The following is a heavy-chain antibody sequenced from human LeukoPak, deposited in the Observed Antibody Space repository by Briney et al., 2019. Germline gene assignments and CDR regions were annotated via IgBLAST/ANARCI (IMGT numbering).Heavy chain of an antibody. Sequence: SVKVSCKASGGTFISYAISWVGQARGQGGEWMGGIIPIFGTANYAQKLHGRLTITTHESTSTAYMELSSLRSEDTAVYYCASAGFGELSYYYYMDVWGKGTTVTVSS. CDR3: ASAGFGELSYYYYMDV. CDR2: IIPIFGTA. D-gene: IGHD3-10*01. J-gene: IGHJ6*03. CDR1: GGTFISYA. V-gene: IGHV1-69*05.